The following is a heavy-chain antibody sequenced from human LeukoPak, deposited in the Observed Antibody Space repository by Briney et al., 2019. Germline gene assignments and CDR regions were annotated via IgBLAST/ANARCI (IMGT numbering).Heavy chain of an antibody. CDR1: GGSISSGSYY. J-gene: IGHJ4*02. V-gene: IGHV4-61*02. CDR2: IYTSGST. D-gene: IGHD5-24*01. Sequence: ASETLSLTCTVTGGSISSGSYYWSWIRQPAGKGLEWIGRIYTSGSTNYNPSLKSRVTISVDTSKNQFSLKLSSVTAADTAVYYCARETLEMATPTVDYWGQGTLVTVSS. CDR3: ARETLEMATPTVDY.